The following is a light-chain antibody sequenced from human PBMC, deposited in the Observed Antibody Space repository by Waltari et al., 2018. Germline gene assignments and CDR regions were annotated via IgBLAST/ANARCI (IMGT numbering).Light chain of an antibody. J-gene: IGLJ3*02. CDR3: QALGTGAWV. V-gene: IGLV3-1*01. Sequence: WYQQKPGQSPLLVIYQDTKRPSEIPERFSGAKSANAATLTITGTQAMDEADYYCQALGTGAWVFGGGTKLTVL. CDR2: QDT.